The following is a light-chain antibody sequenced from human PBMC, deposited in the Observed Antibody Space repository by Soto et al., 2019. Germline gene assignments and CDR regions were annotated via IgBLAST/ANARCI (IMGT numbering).Light chain of an antibody. CDR3: QQYDNLPPS. J-gene: IGKJ3*01. CDR2: DAS. V-gene: IGKV1-33*01. CDR1: QDISNY. Sequence: DIQMTQSPSSLSASVGDRVTITCQASQDISNYLNWYQQKPGKAPKLLIYDASNLETGVPSRFSGSGSGTNFSIAISSLQPEDIATYYFQQYDNLPPSFGPGTEVDIK.